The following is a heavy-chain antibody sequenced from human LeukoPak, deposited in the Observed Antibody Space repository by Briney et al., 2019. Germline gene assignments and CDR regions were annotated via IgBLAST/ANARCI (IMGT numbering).Heavy chain of an antibody. CDR2: IKQDGSEK. V-gene: IGHV3-7*05. D-gene: IGHD3-10*01. CDR1: GFTFSSHW. J-gene: IGHJ4*02. Sequence: GGSLRLSCAASGFTFSSHWMSWVRQAPGKGLEWVANIKQDGSEKYYVDSVGGRFTISRDNAKNSLSLQMNSLRAEDTAVYFCARDFGPHDYWGQGTLVTVSS. CDR3: ARDFGPHDY.